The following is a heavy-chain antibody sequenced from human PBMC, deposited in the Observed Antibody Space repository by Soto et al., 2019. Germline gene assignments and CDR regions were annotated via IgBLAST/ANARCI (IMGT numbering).Heavy chain of an antibody. CDR2: LSSGSFYI. V-gene: IGHV3-21*01. D-gene: IGHD3-3*01. J-gene: IGHJ6*02. CDR3: AREANTIYAPHGLDV. CDR1: GFPFDSYS. Sequence: GGSLRLSCAVSGFPFDSYSMSWVRQAPGQGLEWLASLSSGSFYIFHADSIRGRFTISRDDAKNLLFLQMNSLAIEDTATYYCAREANTIYAPHGLDVWGQGTAVTVSS.